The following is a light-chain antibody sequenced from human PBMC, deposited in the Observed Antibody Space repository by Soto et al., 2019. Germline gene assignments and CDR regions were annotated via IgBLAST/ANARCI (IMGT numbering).Light chain of an antibody. CDR1: QGISSY. CDR3: QQYGSSQWT. V-gene: IGKV1-39*02. CDR2: AAS. Sequence: DIQLTQSPSFLSASIGDRVTITCRASQGISSYLNWYQQMPGKAPKLLIYAASSLQSDVPSRFSGSGSGTDFTLTISRLEPEDFAVYYCQQYGSSQWTFGQGTKVDIK. J-gene: IGKJ1*01.